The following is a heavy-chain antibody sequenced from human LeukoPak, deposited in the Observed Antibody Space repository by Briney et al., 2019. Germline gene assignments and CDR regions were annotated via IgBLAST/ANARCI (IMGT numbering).Heavy chain of an antibody. D-gene: IGHD3-16*02. V-gene: IGHV3-11*04. CDR3: ARVPLGELSFLDC. CDR2: ISRSGSTI. CDR1: GFTFSDAW. Sequence: PGGSLRLSCAASGFTFSDAWMSWVRQAPGKGLEWVSYISRSGSTIYYADSVKGRFTISRDNAKNSLYLQMNSLRAGDPAVYYCARVPLGELSFLDCWGQGTVVSVSS. J-gene: IGHJ4*02.